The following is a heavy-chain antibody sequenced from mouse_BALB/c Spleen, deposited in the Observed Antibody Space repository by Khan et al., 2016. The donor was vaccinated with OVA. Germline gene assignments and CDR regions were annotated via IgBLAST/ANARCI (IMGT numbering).Heavy chain of an antibody. Sequence: QMQLEESGPGLVAPSQSLSITCTVSGFSLTSDGVSWVRQPPGKGLEWLGVIWGDGSTNYHSALRSRLSIRKDNSKSQVFLKLDSLQTGDTATYYCAKQRVFYFDSWGQGTTLTVSS. V-gene: IGHV2-3*01. CDR1: GFSLTSDG. CDR2: IWGDGST. CDR3: AKQRVFYFDS. J-gene: IGHJ2*01.